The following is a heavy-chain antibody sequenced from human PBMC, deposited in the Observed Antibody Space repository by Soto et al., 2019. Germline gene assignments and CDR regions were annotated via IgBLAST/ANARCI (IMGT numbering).Heavy chain of an antibody. J-gene: IGHJ6*02. Sequence: VGSLSLSCAASGFNFSSYGMHWVRHAPGKGLSWLAVIWYDGSNKYYADSVKGRFTISRDNSKNTLYLQMNSLRAEDTAVYYCAREDGSGSYSPPNYYYYYGMDVWGQGTTVTVAS. V-gene: IGHV3-33*01. D-gene: IGHD1-26*01. CDR3: AREDGSGSYSPPNYYYYYGMDV. CDR1: GFNFSSYG. CDR2: IWYDGSNK.